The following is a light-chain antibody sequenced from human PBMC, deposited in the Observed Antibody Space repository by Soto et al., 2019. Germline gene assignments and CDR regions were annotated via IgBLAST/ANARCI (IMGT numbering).Light chain of an antibody. CDR2: DAS. CDR1: QSVSSY. Sequence: EIVLTQSPATLSLSPGERATLSCRASQSVSSYLAWYQQKPGQAPRLLIYDASNRATGIPARFSGSGSGTDFTLTISSLEPEDFAVYYCQQRINRPGTVGQGTKLEIK. V-gene: IGKV3-11*01. CDR3: QQRINRPGT. J-gene: IGKJ2*01.